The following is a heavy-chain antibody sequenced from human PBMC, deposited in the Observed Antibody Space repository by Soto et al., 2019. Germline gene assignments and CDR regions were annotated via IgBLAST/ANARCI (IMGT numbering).Heavy chain of an antibody. CDR1: GGSISNGDYY. V-gene: IGHV4-30-4*01. CDR3: AGTSAVEGDS. CDR2: IYYTGIT. D-gene: IGHD2-15*01. Sequence: QVQLQESGPGLVKPSQTLSLTCTVSGGSISNGDYYWNWIRQPPGKGLEWIGSIYYTGITYYNPSPEARVTRSLDTSKNQLSLKLSSVTAADTARHYRAGTSAVEGDSCGQGILVTVSS. J-gene: IGHJ4*02.